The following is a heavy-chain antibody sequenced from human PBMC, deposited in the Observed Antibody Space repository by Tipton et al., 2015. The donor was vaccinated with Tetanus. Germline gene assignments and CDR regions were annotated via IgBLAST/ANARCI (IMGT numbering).Heavy chain of an antibody. V-gene: IGHV3-15*01. CDR3: TTGPSDYGLDY. CDR2: IKSKTDGGTT. J-gene: IGHJ4*02. D-gene: IGHD4-17*01. Sequence: SLRLSCAVSGFTVSSNHMSWVRQAPGRGLEWVGRIKSKTDGGTTDYAAPVKGRFTISRDDSKNTLYLQINSLKTEDTAVYYCTTGPSDYGLDYWGQGTLVTVSS. CDR1: GFTVSSNH.